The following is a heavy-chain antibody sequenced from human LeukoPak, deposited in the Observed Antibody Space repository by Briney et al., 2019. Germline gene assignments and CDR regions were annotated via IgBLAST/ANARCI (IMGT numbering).Heavy chain of an antibody. CDR3: ARGGGWLKGGNFDY. CDR1: GGSISSYY. D-gene: IGHD6-19*01. Sequence: SETLSLTYTVSGGSISSYYWSWIRQPPGKGLEWIGYIYYSGSTNYNPSLKSRVTISVDTSKNQFSLKLSSVTAADTAVYYCARGGGWLKGGNFDYWGQGTLVTVSS. V-gene: IGHV4-59*01. J-gene: IGHJ4*02. CDR2: IYYSGST.